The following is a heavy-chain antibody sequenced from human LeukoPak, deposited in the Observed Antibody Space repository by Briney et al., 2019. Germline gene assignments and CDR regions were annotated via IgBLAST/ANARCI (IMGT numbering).Heavy chain of an antibody. Sequence: SETLSLTCTVSGGSISGCYWSWIRQPPGKGLEWTAYISYSGTTTQNPSLKSRVAISVDTSKNQFSLNLNSVTAADTAMYYCARLHLAVALGALDIWGQGTMVTVSS. D-gene: IGHD6-19*01. J-gene: IGHJ3*02. CDR3: ARLHLAVALGALDI. V-gene: IGHV4-59*08. CDR2: ISYSGTT. CDR1: GGSISGCY.